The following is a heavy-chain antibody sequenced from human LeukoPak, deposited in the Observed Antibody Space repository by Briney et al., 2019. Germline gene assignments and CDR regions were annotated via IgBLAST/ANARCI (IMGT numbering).Heavy chain of an antibody. CDR3: AKGDDLDY. V-gene: IGHV3-9*03. Sequence: GGSLRLSCAASGFTFDDYAMHWVRQAPGKGLEWVSGISWNSGSIGYADSVKGRFTISRDNAKNSLYLQMNSLRAEDMALYYCAKGDDLDYWGQGTLVTVSS. J-gene: IGHJ4*02. CDR2: ISWNSGSI. CDR1: GFTFDDYA. D-gene: IGHD3-3*01.